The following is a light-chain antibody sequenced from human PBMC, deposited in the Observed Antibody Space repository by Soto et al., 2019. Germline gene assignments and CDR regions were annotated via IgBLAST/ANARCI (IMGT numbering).Light chain of an antibody. CDR3: CLYGGSNNYVV. Sequence: QSALTQPASVSGAPGQSITISCTGTSSDVGKYTFVSWYGQHPGKAPKLIIFEVNKRPSGVSNRFSGSKSGNTASLTISGLQAEDEANYYGCLYGGSNNYVVFGGGTKVTVL. V-gene: IGLV2-23*02. CDR1: SSDVGKYTF. J-gene: IGLJ2*01. CDR2: EVN.